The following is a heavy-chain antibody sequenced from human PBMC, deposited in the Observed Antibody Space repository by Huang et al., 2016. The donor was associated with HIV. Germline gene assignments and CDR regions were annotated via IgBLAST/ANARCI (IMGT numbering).Heavy chain of an antibody. D-gene: IGHD6-19*01. CDR3: AREMAARPGFDY. Sequence: QVQLQESGPGLVKPSETLSLTCTVSGGAVSSGSYYWSWIRQPPGKGLEWIGDIYYSGSTNYNPSLKSRVTISVDTSKNQCSLKLNSVTAADTAVYYCAREMAARPGFDYWGQGTLVTVSS. J-gene: IGHJ4*02. CDR2: IYYSGST. V-gene: IGHV4-61*01. CDR1: GGAVSSGSYY.